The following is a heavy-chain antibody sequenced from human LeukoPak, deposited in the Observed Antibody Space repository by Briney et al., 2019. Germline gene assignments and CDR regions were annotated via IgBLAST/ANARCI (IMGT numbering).Heavy chain of an antibody. D-gene: IGHD1-26*01. CDR1: GFTFTSSA. Sequence: GTSVKVSCKASGFTFTSSAMQWVRQARGQRLEWIGWIVVGSGNTNYAQKFQERVTITRDMSTSTAYMELSSLRSEDTAVYYCAAFGTFSGGYQNFDYWGQRTLVTVSS. CDR3: AAFGTFSGGYQNFDY. V-gene: IGHV1-58*02. J-gene: IGHJ4*02. CDR2: IVVGSGNT.